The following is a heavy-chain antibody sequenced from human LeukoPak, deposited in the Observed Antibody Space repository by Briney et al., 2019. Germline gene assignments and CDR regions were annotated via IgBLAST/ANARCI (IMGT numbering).Heavy chain of an antibody. CDR1: GFTFSRFG. J-gene: IGHJ4*02. CDR3: ARERVADCSNGVCYWLCDG. D-gene: IGHD2-8*01. Sequence: GGSLRLSCVASGFTFSRFGMHWARQAPGKGLEWVAVIWYDGSNKQYADSVKGRFTISRDNSKNTLYLQMNSLRAEDTAVYYCARERVADCSNGVCYWLCDGWGQGALVTVSS. V-gene: IGHV3-33*01. CDR2: IWYDGSNK.